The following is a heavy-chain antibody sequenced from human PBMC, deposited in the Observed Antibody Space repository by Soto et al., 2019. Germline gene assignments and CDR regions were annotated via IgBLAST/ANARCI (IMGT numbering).Heavy chain of an antibody. CDR3: ARGQELWFGEFEKRPFDP. CDR2: MNPNSGNT. Sequence: QVQLVQSGAEVKKPGASVKVSCKASGYTFTSYDINWVRQATGQGLEWMGWMNPNSGNTGYAQKFQGRGTMTRNTSISTAYMELSSLRSEDTAVYYCARGQELWFGEFEKRPFDPWGQGTLVTVSS. V-gene: IGHV1-8*01. J-gene: IGHJ5*02. CDR1: GYTFTSYD. D-gene: IGHD3-10*01.